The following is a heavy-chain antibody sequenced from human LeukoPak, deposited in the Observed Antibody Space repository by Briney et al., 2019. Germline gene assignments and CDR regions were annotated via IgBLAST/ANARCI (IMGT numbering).Heavy chain of an antibody. Sequence: SETLSLTCTVSGGSISSSSYYWGWIRQPPGKGLEWIGSIYYSGSTYYSPSLKSRVTISVDTSKNQFSLKLSSVTAADTAVYYCARDPDGSGWLVPGDYWGQGTLVTVSS. J-gene: IGHJ4*02. V-gene: IGHV4-39*07. CDR2: IYYSGST. CDR3: ARDPDGSGWLVPGDY. CDR1: GGSISSSSYY. D-gene: IGHD6-19*01.